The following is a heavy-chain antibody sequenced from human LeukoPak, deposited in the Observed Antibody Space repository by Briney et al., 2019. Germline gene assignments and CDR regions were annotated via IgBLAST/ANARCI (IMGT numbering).Heavy chain of an antibody. CDR1: GYPFDNFG. J-gene: IGHJ4*01. CDR2: ISAYNGNT. V-gene: IGHV1-18*01. Sequence: GAAVKVSCKASGYPFDNFGLTWVRQPPGQGLEWMGWISAYNGNTHYAQKFRGRLTLTTETSTSTAYLELRSLKSDDTAVYYCARDRVGGDLTGVSLYWGQGTLVTVSS. D-gene: IGHD4-17*01. CDR3: ARDRVGGDLTGVSLY.